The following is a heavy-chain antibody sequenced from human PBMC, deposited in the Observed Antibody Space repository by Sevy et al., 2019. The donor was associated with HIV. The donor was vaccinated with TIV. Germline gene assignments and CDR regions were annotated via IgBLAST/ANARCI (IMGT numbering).Heavy chain of an antibody. CDR3: AKVGPHCSGGTCYHPLFDY. J-gene: IGHJ4*02. Sequence: GGSLRLSCAASGFTFSTYGMHWVRQAPGKGLEWVAVLSYDGREKYYGNSVKGRFTISRDNYKNTLYLQMNSLRDEDTAVYYCAKVGPHCSGGTCYHPLFDYCGQGTLVTVSS. CDR1: GFTFSTYG. CDR2: LSYDGREK. V-gene: IGHV3-30*18. D-gene: IGHD2-15*01.